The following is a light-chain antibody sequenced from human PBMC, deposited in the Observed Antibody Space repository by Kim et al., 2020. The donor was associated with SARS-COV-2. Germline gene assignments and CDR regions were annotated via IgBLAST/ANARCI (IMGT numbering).Light chain of an antibody. CDR2: DAS. CDR3: QQDADLPVT. J-gene: IGKJ4*01. CDR1: QDIDTF. V-gene: IGKV1-33*01. Sequence: DVQLTQSPSSLSAYVGDRVTITCQASQDIDTFLNWLQHKPGRAPTLLISDASDLETGVSTRFNGSGSGTHFSFVIASLQSEDFGTYYCQQDADLPVTFGGGTKVQIK.